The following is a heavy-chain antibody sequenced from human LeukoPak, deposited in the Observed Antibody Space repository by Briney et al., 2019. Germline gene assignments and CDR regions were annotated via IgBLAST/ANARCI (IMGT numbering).Heavy chain of an antibody. D-gene: IGHD1-1*01. V-gene: IGHV3-11*01. CDR2: ISGSGSNR. J-gene: IGHJ4*02. Sequence: NPGGSLRLSCAASGFTFTDYYMTWIRQAPGKGLEWVSYISGSGSNRDYADSVKGRFTISRDNAENSLYLQLNNLRAEDTAVYHCARMGRELDCWGQGTRVTVSS. CDR3: ARMGRELDC. CDR1: GFTFTDYY.